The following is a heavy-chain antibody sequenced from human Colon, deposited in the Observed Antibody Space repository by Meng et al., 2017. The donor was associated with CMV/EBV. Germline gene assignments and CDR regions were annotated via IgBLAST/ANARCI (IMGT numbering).Heavy chain of an antibody. D-gene: IGHD6-19*01. J-gene: IGHJ6*02. CDR1: GFTFNNFE. CDR3: AKVYSSGWDDGMDV. V-gene: IGHV3-48*03. Sequence: GGSLRLSCAASGFTFNNFEMNWVRQAPGKGLEWVSYISIRGTTIYYADSVKGRFTISRDNAKNSLYLQMNSLRAEDTAVYYCAKVYSSGWDDGMDVWGQGTTVTVFS. CDR2: ISIRGTTI.